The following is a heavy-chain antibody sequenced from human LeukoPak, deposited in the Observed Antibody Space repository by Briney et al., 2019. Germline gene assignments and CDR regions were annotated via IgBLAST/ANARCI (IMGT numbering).Heavy chain of an antibody. D-gene: IGHD2-15*01. CDR1: GFPFSSYW. Sequence: GGSLRLSCAASGFPFSSYWMHWVRQVPGKGLEWVARINNDATSIDYADSVKGRFTISRDNSKNTLYLQMNSLRAEDTAVYYCAKDPHMVGFDYWGQGTLVTVSS. J-gene: IGHJ4*02. CDR2: INNDATSI. CDR3: AKDPHMVGFDY. V-gene: IGHV3-74*01.